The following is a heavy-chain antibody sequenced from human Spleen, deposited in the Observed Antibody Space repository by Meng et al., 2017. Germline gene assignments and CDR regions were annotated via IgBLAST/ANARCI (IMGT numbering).Heavy chain of an antibody. CDR3: ASAPYFYDSGGFYYLRWFDP. V-gene: IGHV4-30-2*01. CDR1: GVSISTGAYS. D-gene: IGHD3-22*01. J-gene: IGHJ5*02. Sequence: QLQLQESGSGLVKPSETLSLTCAVSGVSISTGAYSWSWIRQPPGKGLEWIGYIYHSGSIYYNPSLKSRVTMSIDRSKNQFSLMMTSVTAADTAVYYCASAPYFYDSGGFYYLRWFDPWGQGTLVTVSS. CDR2: IYHSGSI.